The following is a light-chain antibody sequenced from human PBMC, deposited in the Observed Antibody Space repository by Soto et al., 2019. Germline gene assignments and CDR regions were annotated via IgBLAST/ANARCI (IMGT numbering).Light chain of an antibody. CDR3: SSYTSSGTVV. V-gene: IGLV2-14*01. CDR2: EVS. CDR1: SSDVGDYNY. J-gene: IGLJ2*01. Sequence: QSALTQPASVSGSPGQSITISCTGTSSDVGDYNYVSWYQQHPDKAPKLMIYEVSNRPSGVSSRFSGSKSGHTASLTISGLQAEDEAADYCSSYTSSGTVVFGGGTKLTVL.